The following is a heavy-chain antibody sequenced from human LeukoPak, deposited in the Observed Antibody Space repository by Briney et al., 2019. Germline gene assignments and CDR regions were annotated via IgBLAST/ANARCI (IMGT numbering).Heavy chain of an antibody. Sequence: GESLKISCKGTGYNFGTSWIGWVRQMPGKGLEWMGIIYPGDSDTRYTPSFQGQVTISVDKSITTAYLQWSSLKASDTAIYYCARRANSGWLLASHFDCWGQGTLVTVSS. D-gene: IGHD6-19*01. V-gene: IGHV5-51*01. CDR3: ARRANSGWLLASHFDC. CDR1: GYNFGTSW. J-gene: IGHJ4*02. CDR2: IYPGDSDT.